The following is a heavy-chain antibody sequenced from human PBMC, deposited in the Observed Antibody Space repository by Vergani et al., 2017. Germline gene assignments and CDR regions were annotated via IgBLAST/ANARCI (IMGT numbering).Heavy chain of an antibody. Sequence: QVQLQESGPGLVKPSETLSLTCTVSGGSISSYYWSWIRQPPGKGLEWIGYIYYSGSTNYNPSLKSRVTISVDTSKNQFSLKLSSVTAADTAVYYCARDGCGGDCGFDLWGRGTLVTVSS. CDR1: GGSISSYY. CDR3: ARDGCGGDCGFDL. CDR2: IYYSGST. D-gene: IGHD2-21*02. V-gene: IGHV4-59*12. J-gene: IGHJ2*01.